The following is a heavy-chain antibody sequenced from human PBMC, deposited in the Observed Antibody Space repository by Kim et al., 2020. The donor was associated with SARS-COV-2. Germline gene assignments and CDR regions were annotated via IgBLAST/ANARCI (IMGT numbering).Heavy chain of an antibody. CDR2: IYYSGST. Sequence: SETLSLTCTVSGGSISSSSYYWGWIRQPPGKGLEWIGSIYYSGSTYYNPSLKSRVTISVDTSKNQFSLKLSSVTAADTAVYYCAREEAAGDAFDIWGQGT. D-gene: IGHD6-13*01. V-gene: IGHV4-39*02. CDR1: GGSISSSSYY. CDR3: AREEAAGDAFDI. J-gene: IGHJ3*02.